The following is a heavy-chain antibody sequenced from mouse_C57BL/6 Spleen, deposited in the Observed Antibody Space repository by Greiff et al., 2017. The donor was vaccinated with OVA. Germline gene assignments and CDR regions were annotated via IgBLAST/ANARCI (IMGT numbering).Heavy chain of an antibody. V-gene: IGHV3-6*01. D-gene: IGHD1-1*01. CDR3: AREGTTDPYYYAMDY. J-gene: IGHJ4*01. CDR1: GYSITSGYY. CDR2: ISYDGSN. Sequence: EVHLVESGPGLVKPSQSLSLTCSVTGYSITSGYYWNWIRQFPGNKLEWMGYISYDGSNNYNPSLKNRISITRDTSKNQFFLKLNSVTTEDTATYYCAREGTTDPYYYAMDYWGQGTSVTVSS.